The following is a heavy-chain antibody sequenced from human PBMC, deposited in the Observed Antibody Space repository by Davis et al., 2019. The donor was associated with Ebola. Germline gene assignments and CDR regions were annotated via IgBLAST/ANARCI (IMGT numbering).Heavy chain of an antibody. CDR2: MNPNSGNT. D-gene: IGHD4-17*01. V-gene: IGHV1-8*01. CDR3: ASSAGTPVTTGY. Sequence: AASVTVSCKASGYTFTRYDINWVRQATGQGLEWMGWMNPNSGNTGYAQNFQGRVTMTRNTSISTAYMELSSLRSEDTAVYYCASSAGTPVTTGYWGQGTLVTVSS. CDR1: GYTFTRYD. J-gene: IGHJ4*02.